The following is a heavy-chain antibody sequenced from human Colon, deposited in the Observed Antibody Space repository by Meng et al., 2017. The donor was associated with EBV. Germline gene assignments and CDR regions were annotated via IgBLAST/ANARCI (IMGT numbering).Heavy chain of an antibody. CDR3: ARNYYFDY. J-gene: IGHJ4*02. Sequence: VRLQALGLGLVTPSPTLFLTSTVSGGSINSGGYYWSWIRQPPGKGLEWIGYIYYTGSTYYNPSLKSRVTISMDTSKNQFSLRLSSVTAADTAVYYCARNYYFDYWGQGTLVTVSS. CDR2: IYYTGST. CDR1: GGSINSGGYY. V-gene: IGHV4-30-4*01.